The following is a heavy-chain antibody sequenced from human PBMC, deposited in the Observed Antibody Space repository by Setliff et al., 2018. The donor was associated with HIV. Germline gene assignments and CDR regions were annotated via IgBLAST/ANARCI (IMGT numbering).Heavy chain of an antibody. Sequence: ASVKVSCKAFGYTFSTNAIHWVRQAPGQRLEWMGYINAGDGNTNYAQKFQGRVTMTRDTSTNTAYMEVRSLRPDDTAVYYCAKDKTEGAMGHWGQGTLVTVSS. CDR2: INAGDGNT. CDR1: GYTFSTNA. J-gene: IGHJ4*02. D-gene: IGHD1-26*01. CDR3: AKDKTEGAMGH. V-gene: IGHV1-3*01.